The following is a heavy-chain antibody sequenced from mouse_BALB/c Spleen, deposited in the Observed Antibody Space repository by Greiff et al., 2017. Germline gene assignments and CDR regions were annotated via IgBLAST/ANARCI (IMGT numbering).Heavy chain of an antibody. CDR2: INPYNGAT. J-gene: IGHJ3*01. V-gene: IGHV1-31*01. Sequence: VQLQQSGPELVKPGASVKISCKASGYSFTGYYMHWVKQSHVKSLEWIGRINPYNGATSYNQNFKDKASLTVDKSSSTAYMELHSLTSEDSAVYYCARSYDSLAWFAYWGQGTLVTVSA. CDR1: GYSFTGYY. CDR3: ARSYDSLAWFAY. D-gene: IGHD2-4*01.